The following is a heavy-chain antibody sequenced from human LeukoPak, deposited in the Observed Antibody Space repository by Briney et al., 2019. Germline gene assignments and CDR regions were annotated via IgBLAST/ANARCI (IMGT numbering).Heavy chain of an antibody. V-gene: IGHV3-15*01. J-gene: IGHJ4*02. D-gene: IGHD1-26*01. CDR1: GFTFINAW. CDR2: VKAKAHGGTT. CDR3: TTDGVGIEGATFDY. Sequence: GGSLRLSCAASGFTFINAWMAWVRQAPGKGLEWVGRVKAKAHGGTTDYAAPVKGRFTISRDDSKNTLYLQMNSLRTEDTAVYYCTTDGVGIEGATFDYWGQGTLVTVSS.